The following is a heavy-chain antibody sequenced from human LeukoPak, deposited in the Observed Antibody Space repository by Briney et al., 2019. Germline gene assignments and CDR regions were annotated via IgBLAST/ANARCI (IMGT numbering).Heavy chain of an antibody. J-gene: IGHJ3*02. CDR1: GFTVSSDS. Sequence: GGSLRLSCTVSGFTVSSDSMSWVRQAPGKGLEWVSVIYSGGSTYYADSVKGRFTISRDNSKNTLYLQMNSLRAEDTAVYYCARGGYRYDAFDIWGQGTMVTVSS. CDR3: ARGGYRYDAFDI. D-gene: IGHD2-2*02. V-gene: IGHV3-66*01. CDR2: IYSGGST.